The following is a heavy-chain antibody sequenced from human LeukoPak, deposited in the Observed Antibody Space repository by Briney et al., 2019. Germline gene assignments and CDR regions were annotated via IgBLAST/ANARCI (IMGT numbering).Heavy chain of an antibody. CDR1: GGSISSGSYY. V-gene: IGHV4-61*02. CDR3: ARDGGGGSWGPQTAWDYYYYMDV. J-gene: IGHJ6*03. Sequence: SETLSLTCTVSGGSISSGSYYWSWIRQPAGKGLEWIGRIYTSGSTNYNPSLKSRVTISVDTSKNQFSLKLSSVTAADTAVYYCARDGGGGSWGPQTAWDYYYYMDVWGRGTTVTVSS. D-gene: IGHD2-15*01. CDR2: IYTSGST.